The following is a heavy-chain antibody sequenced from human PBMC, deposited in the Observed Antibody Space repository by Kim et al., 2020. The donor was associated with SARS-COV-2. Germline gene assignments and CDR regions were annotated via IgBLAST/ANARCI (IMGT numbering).Heavy chain of an antibody. D-gene: IGHD1-1*01. V-gene: IGHV1-69*04. J-gene: IGHJ4*02. CDR3: ARAGTINYFDY. CDR2: A. Sequence: ANYAQKFQGRVTITADKSTSTAYMELSSPRSEDTAVYYCARAGTINYFDYWGQGTLVTVSS.